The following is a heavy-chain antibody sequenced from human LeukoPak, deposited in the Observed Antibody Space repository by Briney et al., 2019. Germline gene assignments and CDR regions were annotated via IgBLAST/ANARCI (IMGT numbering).Heavy chain of an antibody. Sequence: PGGSLRLSCEASGFPFSSYSMNWVRQAPGKGLEWVSIIYSGGSTYYADSVKGRFTISRDSSNNTLFLQMTNLRVDDSGLYYCATDVRSSPLGFWGHGTLVTVSS. D-gene: IGHD6-13*01. CDR3: ATDVRSSPLGF. CDR1: GFPFSSYS. CDR2: IYSGGST. V-gene: IGHV3-66*01. J-gene: IGHJ4*01.